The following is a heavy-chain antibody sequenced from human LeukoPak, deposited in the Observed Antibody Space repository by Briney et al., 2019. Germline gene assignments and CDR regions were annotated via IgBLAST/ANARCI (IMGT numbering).Heavy chain of an antibody. CDR1: GFTFSSYG. CDR2: VNSDGSGT. D-gene: IGHD3-16*01. V-gene: IGHV3-74*01. Sequence: GRSLRLSCAASGFTFSSYGMHWVRQAPGKGLVWVSHVNSDGSGTDYADSVKGRFTISRDNAKNTLYLQMNSLRVEDTAVYYCVCLGLGGLSLDWGQGTLVTVSS. CDR3: VCLGLGGLSLD. J-gene: IGHJ4*02.